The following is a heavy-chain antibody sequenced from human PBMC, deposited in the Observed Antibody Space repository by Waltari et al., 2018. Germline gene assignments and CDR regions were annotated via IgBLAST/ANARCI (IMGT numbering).Heavy chain of an antibody. J-gene: IGHJ6*03. D-gene: IGHD6-19*01. CDR2: ISSSSSYI. CDR1: GFTFSSYS. CDR3: ARLSSGWDIGYYYYYMDV. V-gene: IGHV3-21*01. Sequence: EVQLVESGGGLVKPGGSLRLSCAASGFTFSSYSMNWVRQAPGKGLEWVSSISSSSSYIYYADSVKGRFTISRDNAKNSLYLQMNSLRAEDTAVYYCARLSSGWDIGYYYYYMDVWGKGTTVTVSS.